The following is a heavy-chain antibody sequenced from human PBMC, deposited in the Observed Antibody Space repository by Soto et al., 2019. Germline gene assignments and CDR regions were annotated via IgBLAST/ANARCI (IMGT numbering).Heavy chain of an antibody. Sequence: SETLSLTWTVSGGSISSYYWSWIRQPPGKGLEWIGYIYYTGRTNHNPSLKSRVTITVDTSKNQFSLKLSSVTAADTAVYYCATANSDHPFYFDYWGQGTLVTVSS. CDR2: IYYTGRT. J-gene: IGHJ4*02. CDR3: ATANSDHPFYFDY. V-gene: IGHV4-59*08. D-gene: IGHD2-8*01. CDR1: GGSISSYY.